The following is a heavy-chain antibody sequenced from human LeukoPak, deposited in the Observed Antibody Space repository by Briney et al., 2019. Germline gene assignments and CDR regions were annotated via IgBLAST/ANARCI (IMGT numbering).Heavy chain of an antibody. CDR3: AKGLGFRIVGGGSCYF. CDR1: GFTVPDNY. Sequence: PGGSLRLSCAASGFTVPDNYMNWVRQAPGKGLEWVSAISGSGGSTYYADSVKGRFTISRDNSKNTLYLQMNSLRAEDTAVYYCAKGLGFRIVGGGSCYFWGQGTMVTVSS. D-gene: IGHD2-15*01. J-gene: IGHJ3*01. V-gene: IGHV3-23*01. CDR2: ISGSGGST.